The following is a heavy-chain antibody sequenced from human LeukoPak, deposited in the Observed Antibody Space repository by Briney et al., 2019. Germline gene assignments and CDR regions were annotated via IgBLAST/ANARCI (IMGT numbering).Heavy chain of an antibody. CDR1: GFTFSNYG. J-gene: IGHJ4*02. V-gene: IGHV3-30*02. D-gene: IGHD2-2*01. CDR3: AKAGGVVPGAYFDY. CDR2: IRYDGSNK. Sequence: GGSLRLSCAASGFTFSNYGMHWVRQAPGKGLEWVAFIRYDGSNKYYADSVKGRLTISRDNSKNTLYLQMNSLRAEDTAVYYCAKAGGVVPGAYFDYWGQGTLVTVSS.